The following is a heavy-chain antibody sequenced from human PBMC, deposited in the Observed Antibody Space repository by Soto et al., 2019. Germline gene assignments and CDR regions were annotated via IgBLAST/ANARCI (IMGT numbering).Heavy chain of an antibody. Sequence: PSETLSLTCTVSGGSISSSNWWTWVRQAPGKGLEWIGYIYYSGNTKYNPSLKSRVTISVDTSKNQFSLRLTSVTAADTAVYYCAKQGGKYGIRSFDPWGQGTLVTVSS. J-gene: IGHJ5*02. D-gene: IGHD1-1*01. CDR3: AKQGGKYGIRSFDP. CDR1: GGSISSSNW. CDR2: IYYSGNT. V-gene: IGHV4-59*08.